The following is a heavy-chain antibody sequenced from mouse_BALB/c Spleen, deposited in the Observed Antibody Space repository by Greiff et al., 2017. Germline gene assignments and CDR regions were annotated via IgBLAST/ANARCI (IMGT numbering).Heavy chain of an antibody. V-gene: IGHV1-87*01. D-gene: IGHD2-3*01. CDR3: ARGGYYDYAMDY. CDR1: GYTFTSYW. J-gene: IGHJ4*01. Sequence: QVHVKQSGAELARPGASVKLSCKASGYTFTSYWMQWVKQRPGQGLEWIGAIYPGDGDTRYTQKFKGKATLTADKSSSTAYMQLSSLASEDSAVYYCARGGYYDYAMDYWGQGTSVTVSS. CDR2: IYPGDGDT.